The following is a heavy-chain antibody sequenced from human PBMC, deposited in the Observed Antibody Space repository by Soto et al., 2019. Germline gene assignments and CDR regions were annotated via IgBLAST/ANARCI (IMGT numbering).Heavy chain of an antibody. V-gene: IGHV1-18*04. CDR1: GYTFTSYY. CDR2: ISAYNGYT. D-gene: IGHD6-13*01. Sequence: ASVKVSCKASGYTFTSYYMHWVRQAPGQGLEWMGWISAYNGYTNYAQKLQGRVTMTTDTSTSTAYMELRSLKSDDTAVYYCARNTSGAAGTFDPWGQGTLVTVSS. CDR3: ARNTSGAAGTFDP. J-gene: IGHJ5*02.